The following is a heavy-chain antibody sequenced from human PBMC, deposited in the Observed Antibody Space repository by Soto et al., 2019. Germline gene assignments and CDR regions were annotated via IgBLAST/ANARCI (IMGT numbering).Heavy chain of an antibody. V-gene: IGHV4-30-4*01. CDR1: GGSINSGDYY. J-gene: IGHJ6*02. CDR2: IYHSGST. Sequence: PSETLSLTCTVSGGSINSGDYYWTWVRQPPGKGLEWTGYIYHSGSTHSNPSLKIRVTISVDTSKNQFSLNLYSVTATDTAVYYCARGVGGYCSGSSCYDYYYYAMDVWGQGTTVTVSS. D-gene: IGHD2-2*01. CDR3: ARGVGGYCSGSSCYDYYYYAMDV.